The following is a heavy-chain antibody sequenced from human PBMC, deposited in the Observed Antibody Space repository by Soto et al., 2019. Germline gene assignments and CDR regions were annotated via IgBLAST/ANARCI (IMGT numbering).Heavy chain of an antibody. CDR1: GFSFSTYW. D-gene: IGHD3-22*01. CDR3: VRGCDRSHCPYYIDV. V-gene: IGHV3-7*01. Sequence: EVLLVESGGGLVQPGGSLRLPCAASGFSFSTYWMSWVRLAPGTGLEWVATIKQDAIDYYHADSVKGRFAISRDNAENSLYLQMTSLRPDDTAVYYCVRGCDRSHCPYYIDVWGTGTTVTVSS. CDR2: IKQDAIDY. J-gene: IGHJ6*03.